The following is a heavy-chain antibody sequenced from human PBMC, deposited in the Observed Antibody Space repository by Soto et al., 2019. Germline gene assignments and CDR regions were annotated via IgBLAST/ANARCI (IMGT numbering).Heavy chain of an antibody. D-gene: IGHD2-2*02. V-gene: IGHV3-30-3*01. CDR2: ISNDGSDK. CDR1: GFTFSSYA. Sequence: QVQLVESGGGVAQPGRSLRLSCAASGFTFSSYAMHWVRQAPGKGLEWVAAISNDGSDKYYADSVKGRFTISRDNSKNTLYLQMNSLRAEDAAAYSCARSQGYRVESQLQYWGYFDSWGQGTLVTVSS. J-gene: IGHJ4*02. CDR3: ARSQGYRVESQLQYWGYFDS.